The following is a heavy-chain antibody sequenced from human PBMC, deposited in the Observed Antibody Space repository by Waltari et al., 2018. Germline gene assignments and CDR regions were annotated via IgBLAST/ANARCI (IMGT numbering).Heavy chain of an antibody. V-gene: IGHV3-15*07. Sequence: EVQLVESGGGLVKPGGSLRLSCAASGFTFSNAWLNWVRQAPGKGLEWVGRIKSKTDGGTTDYAAPVKGRCTISRDDSKNTLYLQMNSLKTEDTAVYYCTTDSSTTVTTFDYWGQGTLVTVSS. J-gene: IGHJ4*02. D-gene: IGHD4-17*01. CDR1: GFTFSNAW. CDR2: IKSKTDGGTT. CDR3: TTDSSTTVTTFDY.